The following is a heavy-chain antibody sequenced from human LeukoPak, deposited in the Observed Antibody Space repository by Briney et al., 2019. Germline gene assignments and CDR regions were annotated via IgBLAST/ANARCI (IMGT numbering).Heavy chain of an antibody. D-gene: IGHD3-3*01. CDR3: ARDVGGYDFWSGYYNDAFDI. CDR2: IDDSGAT. CDR1: GGSISSYY. Sequence: SETLSLTCTVSGGSISSYYWSWIRQPPGKGLEWVGQIDDSGATNRNPSLKSRVTISVDTSKNQFALKLSSVTAADTAVYYCARDVGGYDFWSGYYNDAFDIWGQGTMVTVSS. V-gene: IGHV4-59*01. J-gene: IGHJ3*02.